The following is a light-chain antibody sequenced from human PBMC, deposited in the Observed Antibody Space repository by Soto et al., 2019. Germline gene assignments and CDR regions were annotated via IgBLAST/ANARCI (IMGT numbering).Light chain of an antibody. CDR1: SSDVGSYTY. CDR2: EVS. V-gene: IGLV2-14*01. CDR3: SSYTSSSTPYV. Sequence: QSALTQPASVSGSPGQSITISCTGTSSDVGSYTYVSWYQQHPGKAPQLIIYEVSNRPSGVSNRFSGSKSGNTASLTISGLQVEDEADYYCSSYTSSSTPYVFGTGTKLTVL. J-gene: IGLJ1*01.